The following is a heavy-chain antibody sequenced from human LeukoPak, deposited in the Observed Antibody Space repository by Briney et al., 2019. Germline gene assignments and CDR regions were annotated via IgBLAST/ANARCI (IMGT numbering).Heavy chain of an antibody. V-gene: IGHV1-2*02. CDR1: GYTFTVYY. CDR2: INPSSGST. CDR3: ARELGYCSSTRCPLHRY. D-gene: IGHD2-2*01. J-gene: IGHJ4*02. Sequence: ASVKVSFKSSGYTFTVYYMHWVRQAPGQGLELMGCINPSSGSTNYAQKVQGRVTMTRDTSIRTAYMELRTLRSDDTAVYHCARELGYCSSTRCPLHRYWAQGTLVTVPS.